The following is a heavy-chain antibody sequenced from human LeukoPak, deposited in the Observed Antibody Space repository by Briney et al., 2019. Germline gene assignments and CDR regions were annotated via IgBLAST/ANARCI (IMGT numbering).Heavy chain of an antibody. CDR2: IYYSGST. V-gene: IGHV4-39*07. J-gene: IGHJ4*02. CDR1: GASISSSSYY. D-gene: IGHD3-22*01. Sequence: PSETLSLTCTVSGASISSSSYYWGWIRQPPGKGLEWIGSIYYSGSTYYNPSLKSRVTISVDTSKNQFSLKLSSVTAADTAVYYCAKARGGYYRFFDYWGQGTLVTVSS. CDR3: AKARGGYYRFFDY.